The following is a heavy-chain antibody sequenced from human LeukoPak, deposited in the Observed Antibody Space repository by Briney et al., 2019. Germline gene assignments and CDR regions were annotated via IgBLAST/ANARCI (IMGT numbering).Heavy chain of an antibody. V-gene: IGHV3-23*01. CDR3: AKDQGSGSVDYSWGYFDY. Sequence: GGSLRLSCATSGFSFSSYAMSWVRQAPGKGLEWVSAMSSSDDGRYYADSVRGRFTISRDNSKNTLFLQMNSLRVEDTAVYYCAKDQGSGSVDYSWGYFDYWGQGTLVTVSS. CDR1: GFSFSSYA. J-gene: IGHJ4*02. D-gene: IGHD3-10*01. CDR2: MSSSDDGR.